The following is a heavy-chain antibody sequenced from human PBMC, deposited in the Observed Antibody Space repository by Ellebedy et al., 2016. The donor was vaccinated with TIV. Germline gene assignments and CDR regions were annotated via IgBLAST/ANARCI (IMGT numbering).Heavy chain of an antibody. Sequence: MPSETLSLTCTVSGGSLSTYYWAWIRQPPGKGLEWVGYMSYNGRANYNPSLKSRVSMSVDMSKNQFPLKLNSLTAADTAVYYCARDETSMVREVAAAYDIWGQGTMVTVSS. CDR1: GGSLSTYY. CDR2: MSYNGRA. J-gene: IGHJ3*02. V-gene: IGHV4-59*01. CDR3: ARDETSMVREVAAAYDI. D-gene: IGHD3-10*01.